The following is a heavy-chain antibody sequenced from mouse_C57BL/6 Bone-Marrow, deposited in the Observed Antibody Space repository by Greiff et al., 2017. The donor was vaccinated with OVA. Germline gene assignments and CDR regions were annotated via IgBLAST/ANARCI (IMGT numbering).Heavy chain of an antibody. Sequence: QVQLKQPGAELVMPGASVKLSCKASGYTFTSYWMHWVKQRPGQGLEWIGEIDPSDSYTNYNQKFKGKSTLTVDKSSSTAYMQLSSLTSEDSAVYYCARGRTAQTLLDYWGQGTTLTVSS. J-gene: IGHJ2*01. CDR1: GYTFTSYW. CDR2: IDPSDSYT. CDR3: ARGRTAQTLLDY. D-gene: IGHD3-2*02. V-gene: IGHV1-69*01.